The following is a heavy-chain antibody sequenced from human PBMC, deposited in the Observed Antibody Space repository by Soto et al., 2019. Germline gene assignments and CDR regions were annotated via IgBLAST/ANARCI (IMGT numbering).Heavy chain of an antibody. CDR3: ARGGGGTYYDFWSGSSHTYYYYGMDV. D-gene: IGHD3-3*01. J-gene: IGHJ6*02. CDR2: INAGNGNT. V-gene: IGHV1-3*01. CDR1: GYTFTSYA. Sequence: QVQLVQSGAEVKKPGASVKVSCKASGYTFTSYAMHWVRQAPGQRLEWMGWINAGNGNTKYSQKFPGRGTITRDTSASTAYLELSSLRSEDTAVYYCARGGGGTYYDFWSGSSHTYYYYGMDVWGQGTTVTVSS.